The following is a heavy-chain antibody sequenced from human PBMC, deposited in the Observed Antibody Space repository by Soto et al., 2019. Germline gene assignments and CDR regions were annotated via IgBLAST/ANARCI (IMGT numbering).Heavy chain of an antibody. CDR3: ARQGSY. J-gene: IGHJ4*02. V-gene: IGHV4-39*01. CDR2: IYFNGKT. CDR1: GVSISDTSYY. Sequence: QLQLQESGPGLVKPSETLSLTCNVSGVSISDTSYYWGWIRQPPGKGLEWIGTIYFNGKTFYNPSLKSRLTISVDTSKNQISLRLNSVTAADTAVYYCARQGSYWGQGTLVAVSS.